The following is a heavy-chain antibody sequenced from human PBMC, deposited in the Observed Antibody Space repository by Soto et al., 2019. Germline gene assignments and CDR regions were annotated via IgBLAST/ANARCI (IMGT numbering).Heavy chain of an antibody. CDR1: GYTFTGYY. V-gene: IGHV1-58*02. CDR2: IIVIRGIA. CDR3: AADQGWNYVFRAFDI. Sequence: SVKVSCKASGYTFTGYYMHWVRQAPGQGLEWMGRIIVIRGIANYAQKFQERVTITRDMSTSTAYMELSSLRSEDTAVYYCAADQGWNYVFRAFDIWGQGTMVTVSS. D-gene: IGHD1-7*01. J-gene: IGHJ3*02.